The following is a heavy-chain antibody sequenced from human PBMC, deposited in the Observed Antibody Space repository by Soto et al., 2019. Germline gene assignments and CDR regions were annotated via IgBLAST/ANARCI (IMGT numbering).Heavy chain of an antibody. V-gene: IGHV4-4*02. Sequence: QVQLQESGPGLVKPSGTLYLTCAVSGASFTSNNWWTWGRQPPGQGLEWIGEIYRTGSTNYNPSLKSRVTISLDKSENQFSLKVTSLTAADTAVYYCASRDPGTSVDYWGQGTLVTVSS. CDR3: ASRDPGTSVDY. D-gene: IGHD1-7*01. J-gene: IGHJ4*02. CDR2: IYRTGST. CDR1: GASFTSNNW.